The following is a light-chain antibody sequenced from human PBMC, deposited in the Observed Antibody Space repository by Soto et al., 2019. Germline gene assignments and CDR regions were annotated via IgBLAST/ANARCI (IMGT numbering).Light chain of an antibody. CDR2: DVS. Sequence: QSALTQPASVSGSPGQSITISFTGTSSYVGGYNYVSWYQQHPGKAPKLMIYDVSNRPSGVSNRFSGSKSGNTASLTISGLQAEDEADYYCSSYTSSSSYVFGTGTKLTVL. J-gene: IGLJ1*01. CDR3: SSYTSSSSYV. V-gene: IGLV2-14*01. CDR1: SSYVGGYNY.